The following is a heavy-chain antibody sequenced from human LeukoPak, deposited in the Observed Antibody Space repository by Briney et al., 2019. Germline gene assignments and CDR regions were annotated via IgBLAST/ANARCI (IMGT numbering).Heavy chain of an antibody. V-gene: IGHV4-34*01. D-gene: IGHD4-17*01. CDR3: ARSATGYGDYPFYFDY. CDR1: GGSFSGYY. Sequence: SETLSLTCAVYGGSFSGYYWSWIRQPPGKGLEWIGEINHSGSTNYNPSLKSRVTISVDTSKNQFSLKLSSVTAADTAVYYCARSATGYGDYPFYFDYWGQGTLVTVSS. J-gene: IGHJ4*02. CDR2: INHSGST.